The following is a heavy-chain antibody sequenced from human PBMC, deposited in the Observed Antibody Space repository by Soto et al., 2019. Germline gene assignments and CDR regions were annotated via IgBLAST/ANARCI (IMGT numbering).Heavy chain of an antibody. D-gene: IGHD2-15*01. CDR2: IYSGGST. CDR1: GFTVSSNY. V-gene: IGHV3-53*04. CDR3: ASQLGYCSGGSCSP. J-gene: IGHJ5*02. Sequence: GGSLRLSCAASGFTVSSNYMSWVRQAPGKGLEWVSVIYSGGSTYYADCLKGRFAISRNNYKNTLYLQMNSLIAEDTAVYYSASQLGYCSGGSCSPWGQGTLVTVSS.